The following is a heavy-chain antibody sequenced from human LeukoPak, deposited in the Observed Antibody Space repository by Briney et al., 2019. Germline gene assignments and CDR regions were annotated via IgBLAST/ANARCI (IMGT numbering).Heavy chain of an antibody. CDR2: ISSSSSTI. V-gene: IGHV3-48*01. CDR1: GFTFSSYS. Sequence: GGSLRLSCAASGFTFSSYSMNWVRQAPGKGLEWVSYISSSSSTIYYADSVKGRFTISRDNAKNSLYLQMNSLRAEDTAVYYCARQSHWYFDPWGRGTLVTVSS. J-gene: IGHJ2*01. CDR3: ARQSHWYFDP.